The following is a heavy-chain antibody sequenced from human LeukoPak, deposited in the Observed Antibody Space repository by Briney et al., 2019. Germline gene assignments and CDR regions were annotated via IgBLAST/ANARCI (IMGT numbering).Heavy chain of an antibody. D-gene: IGHD4-11*01. CDR2: IYNSGST. CDR3: ARDGLQGSIL. J-gene: IGHJ4*02. V-gene: IGHV4-59*01. Sequence: SETLSLTCTVSGGSISGYYWSWIRQPPGKGLEWIGYIYNSGSTTYSSSLKSRVTISVDTSNNQFSLRLRSVTAADTAMYYCARDGLQGSILWGQGTLVTVST. CDR1: GGSISGYY.